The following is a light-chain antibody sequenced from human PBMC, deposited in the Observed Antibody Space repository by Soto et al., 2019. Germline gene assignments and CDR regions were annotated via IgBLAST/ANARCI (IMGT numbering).Light chain of an antibody. J-gene: IGLJ3*02. Sequence: QSVLTQPASVSGSPGQSIAISCTGSSSDIGNYNYVSWYQQHPGKVPKLMIYDVSDRPSGVSDRFSGSKSGNTASLTISGLQADDEADYYCTSYTTSSTGVFGGGTKLTVL. V-gene: IGLV2-14*03. CDR3: TSYTTSSTGV. CDR2: DVS. CDR1: SSDIGNYNY.